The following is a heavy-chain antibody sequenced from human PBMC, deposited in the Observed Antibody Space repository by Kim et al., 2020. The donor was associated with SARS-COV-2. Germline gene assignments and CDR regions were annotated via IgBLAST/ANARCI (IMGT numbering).Heavy chain of an antibody. Sequence: ASVKVSCKASGYTFTNYVMNWVRQAPGQGLEWMGWINTHTGNPMYAQGFTGRFVFSIDTSVSTAYLQISSLKAEDTAVYYCASVGATRGKNFDYWGQGTLVSVSS. CDR1: GYTFTNYV. J-gene: IGHJ4*02. CDR3: ASVGATRGKNFDY. V-gene: IGHV7-4-1*02. CDR2: INTHTGNP.